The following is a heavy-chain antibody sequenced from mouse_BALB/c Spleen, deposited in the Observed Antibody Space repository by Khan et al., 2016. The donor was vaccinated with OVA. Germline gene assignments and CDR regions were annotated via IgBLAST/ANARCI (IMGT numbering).Heavy chain of an antibody. CDR1: GYTFTDYS. J-gene: IGHJ3*01. V-gene: IGHV1S29*02. Sequence: VQLQQSGPELVKPGASVKISCKASGYTFTDYSMDWMRQSHGKSLAWIGYIFPNDGGTTYNQKFKTKATLTVDTSSSIAYMELRSLTSEDSAVYYCARSGYGSFGYWGQGTLVTVSA. CDR3: ARSGYGSFGY. D-gene: IGHD1-2*01. CDR2: IFPNDGGT.